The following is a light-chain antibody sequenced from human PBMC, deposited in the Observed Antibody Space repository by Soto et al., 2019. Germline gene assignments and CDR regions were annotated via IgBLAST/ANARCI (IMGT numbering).Light chain of an antibody. Sequence: DIVMTQTPLSLPVTPGEPASISCRSSQSLLDSDDGNTYLDWYLQKPGQSPQLLIYTLSYRASXVXAXXSGSGSGPDFTLKIVRVEAEDVGVYYCMQRREFPYTFGQGPKLEIK. CDR1: QSLLDSDDGNTY. V-gene: IGKV2-40*01. CDR2: TLS. CDR3: MQRREFPYT. J-gene: IGKJ2*01.